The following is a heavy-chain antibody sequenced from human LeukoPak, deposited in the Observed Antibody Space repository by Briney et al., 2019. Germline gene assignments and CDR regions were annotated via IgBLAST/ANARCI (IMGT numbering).Heavy chain of an antibody. D-gene: IGHD6-13*01. J-gene: IGHJ5*02. CDR2: IYTSGST. CDR3: ASNIAAAGNWFDP. CDR1: GGSISSQY. V-gene: IGHV4-4*07. Sequence: SETLSLTCTVSGGSISSQYWSWIRQPAGKGLEWIGRIYTSGSTNYNPSLKSRVTMSVDTSKNQFSLKLSSVTAADTAVYYCASNIAAAGNWFDPWGQGTLVTVSS.